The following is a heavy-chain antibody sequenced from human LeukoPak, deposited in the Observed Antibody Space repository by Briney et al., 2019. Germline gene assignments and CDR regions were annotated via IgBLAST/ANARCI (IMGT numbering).Heavy chain of an antibody. CDR2: ISYDGGSNK. CDR1: GFIFSGYA. J-gene: IGHJ4*02. Sequence: AGGSLRLSCAASGFIFSGYAMHWVRQAPGKGLEWVALISYDGGSNKYYADSVKGRFTISRDNSKNTLCLQMNSLRAEDTAVYYCAREERGHLVGYWGQGTLVTVSS. V-gene: IGHV3-30-3*01. CDR3: AREERGHLVGY. D-gene: IGHD6-6*01.